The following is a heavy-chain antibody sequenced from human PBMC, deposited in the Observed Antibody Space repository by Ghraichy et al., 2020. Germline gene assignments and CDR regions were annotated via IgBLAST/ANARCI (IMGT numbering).Heavy chain of an antibody. D-gene: IGHD1-26*01. V-gene: IGHV3-20*04. CDR3: AKSRGLSGSDFDS. CDR2: LNWNGDST. Sequence: GGSLRLSCAASGFIFDDYGMSWVREVPGKGLEWVCGLNWNGDSTGYVDSVKGRFTISRDNAKNSLYVQMDNLRAEDTALYYCAKSRGLSGSDFDSWGQGTHVTVSS. J-gene: IGHJ4*02. CDR1: GFIFDDYG.